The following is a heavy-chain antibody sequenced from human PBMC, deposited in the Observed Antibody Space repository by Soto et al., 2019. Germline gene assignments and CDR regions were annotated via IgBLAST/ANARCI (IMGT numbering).Heavy chain of an antibody. CDR1: GGSISSYF. V-gene: IGHV4-4*07. J-gene: IGHJ5*02. Sequence: ETLSLTCTVSGGSISSYFWSWIRQPAGKGLEWIGRIFTSGSTNYNPSLKSRVTMSVDTSMNQFSLKLSSLTAADTAVYYCARGNPNWFVPWGQGTLVTVSS. CDR3: ARGNPNWFVP. CDR2: IFTSGST.